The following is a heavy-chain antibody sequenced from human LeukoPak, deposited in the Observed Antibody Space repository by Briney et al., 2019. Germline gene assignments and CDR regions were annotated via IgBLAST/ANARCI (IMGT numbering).Heavy chain of an antibody. Sequence: GGSLRLSCAASGFTSSNYWMTWVRQAPGKGLEWVANVNQDGSERYYVNSVRGRFTISRDNAKNSLDLQMNSLRAEDTALYFCAKANAMDVWGQGTTVTVSS. J-gene: IGHJ6*02. CDR1: GFTSSNYW. CDR2: VNQDGSER. V-gene: IGHV3-7*01. CDR3: AKANAMDV.